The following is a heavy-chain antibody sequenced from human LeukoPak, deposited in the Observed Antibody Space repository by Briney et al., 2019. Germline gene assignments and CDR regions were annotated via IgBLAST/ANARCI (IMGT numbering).Heavy chain of an antibody. CDR2: ISAYNGNT. Sequence: GASEKVSCKASGYTFTNYIISWVRQAPGQGLEWMGWISAYNGNTNYAKKLQGRVTMTTDTSTATAYMELRSLRSDDTAVYYCARGGNLFRFDPWGQGTLVSVSS. J-gene: IGHJ5*02. CDR1: GYTFTNYI. D-gene: IGHD1-26*01. CDR3: ARGGNLFRFDP. V-gene: IGHV1-18*01.